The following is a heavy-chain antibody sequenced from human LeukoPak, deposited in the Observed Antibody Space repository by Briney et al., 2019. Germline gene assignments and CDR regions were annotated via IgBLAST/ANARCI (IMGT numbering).Heavy chain of an antibody. CDR2: ISGYDGKT. Sequence: ASVKVSCKASGYTFTTYGINWVRQAPGQGLEWMGWISGYDGKTNYAQKLRDRVTMLRDTSTSTAYMDLRSLRSDDTAMFYCARGGYSNYPDYWGQGTLVTVSS. CDR1: GYTFTTYG. CDR3: ARGGYSNYPDY. V-gene: IGHV1-18*01. D-gene: IGHD4-11*01. J-gene: IGHJ4*02.